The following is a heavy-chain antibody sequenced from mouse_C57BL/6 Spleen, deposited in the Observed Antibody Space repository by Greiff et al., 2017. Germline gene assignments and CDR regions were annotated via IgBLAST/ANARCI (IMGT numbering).Heavy chain of an antibody. D-gene: IGHD2-3*01. CDR3: ARHGDDVYYFDY. Sequence: QVQLMESGPGLVAPSQSLSITCTVSGFSLTSYGVHWVRQPPGKGLEWLVVIWSDGSTNYHSALKSRLSISKDNSKSQVFLKMNSLQSEDTAMYYCARHGDDVYYFDYWGQGTTLTVSS. CDR2: IWSDGST. CDR1: GFSLTSYG. V-gene: IGHV2-6-1*01. J-gene: IGHJ2*01.